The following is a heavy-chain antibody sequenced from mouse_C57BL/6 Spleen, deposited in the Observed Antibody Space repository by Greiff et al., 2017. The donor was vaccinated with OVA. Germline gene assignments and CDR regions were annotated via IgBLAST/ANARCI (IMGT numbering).Heavy chain of an antibody. D-gene: IGHD1-1*01. V-gene: IGHV5-17*01. J-gene: IGHJ3*01. Sequence: EVKLVESGGGLVKPGGSLKLSCAASGFTFSDYGMHWVRQAPEKGLEWVAYISSGSSTIYYADTVKGRFTSSRDNAKNTLFLQMTSLRSEDTAMYYCARTNYGSSYGFAYWGQGTLVTVSA. CDR1: GFTFSDYG. CDR2: ISSGSSTI. CDR3: ARTNYGSSYGFAY.